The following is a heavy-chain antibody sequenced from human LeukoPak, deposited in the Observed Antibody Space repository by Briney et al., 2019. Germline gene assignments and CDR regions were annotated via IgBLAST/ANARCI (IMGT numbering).Heavy chain of an antibody. D-gene: IGHD3-16*01. J-gene: IGHJ4*02. Sequence: GGSLRLSCAASGFTFDDYAMHWVRQAPGKGLEWVSGISWNSGSIGYADSVKGRFTISRDNAKNSLYLQMNSLRAEDTALYYCAKSVRGTIGYWGQGALVTVSS. CDR2: ISWNSGSI. V-gene: IGHV3-9*01. CDR1: GFTFDDYA. CDR3: AKSVRGTIGY.